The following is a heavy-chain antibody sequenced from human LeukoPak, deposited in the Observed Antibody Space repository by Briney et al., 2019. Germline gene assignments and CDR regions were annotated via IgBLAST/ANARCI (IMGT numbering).Heavy chain of an antibody. J-gene: IGHJ6*02. D-gene: IGHD5-18*01. CDR2: ISGSGGST. CDR1: GFTFSSYA. V-gene: IGHV3-23*01. Sequence: GGSLRLSCAASGFTFSSYAMSWVRQAPGKGLEWVSAISGSGGSTYYADSVKGRFTISRDNSKNTLYLQMNSLRAEDTAVYYCAKFWKKGQRGYSYGSCYYGMDVWGQGTTVTVSS. CDR3: AKFWKKGQRGYSYGSCYYGMDV.